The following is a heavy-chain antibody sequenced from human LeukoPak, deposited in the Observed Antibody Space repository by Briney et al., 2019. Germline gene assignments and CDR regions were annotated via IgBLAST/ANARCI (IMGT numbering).Heavy chain of an antibody. CDR3: ARDSLPYSSSWFFHISQNWFDP. CDR1: GGSISSYY. V-gene: IGHV4-59*12. Sequence: PSETLSLTCTVSGGSISSYYWSWIRQPPGKGLEWIGYIYYSGSTNYNPSLKSRVTISVDTSKNQFSLKLSSVTAADTAVYYCARDSLPYSSSWFFHISQNWFDPWGQGTLVTVSS. J-gene: IGHJ5*02. D-gene: IGHD6-13*01. CDR2: IYYSGST.